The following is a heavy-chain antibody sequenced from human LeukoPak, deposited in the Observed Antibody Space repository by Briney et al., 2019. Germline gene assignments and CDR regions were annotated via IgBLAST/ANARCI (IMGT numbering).Heavy chain of an antibody. CDR1: GGSISSYY. Sequence: SETLSLTCTVSGGSISSYYWSWIRQPPGKGLEGIGYIYYSGSTNYNPSLKSRVTISVDTPKNQFSLKLSSVTAADTAVYHCAREGPDYYDSSGYFLNWFDPWGQGTLVTVSS. D-gene: IGHD3-22*01. V-gene: IGHV4-59*01. J-gene: IGHJ5*02. CDR2: IYYSGST. CDR3: AREGPDYYDSSGYFLNWFDP.